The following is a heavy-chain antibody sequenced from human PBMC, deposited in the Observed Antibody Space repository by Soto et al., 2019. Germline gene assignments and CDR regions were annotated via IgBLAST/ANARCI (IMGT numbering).Heavy chain of an antibody. V-gene: IGHV3-73*01. J-gene: IGHJ4*02. D-gene: IGHD3-22*01. CDR3: ASLIYDSSNFYDNDY. CDR1: GFTFSGSS. Sequence: GGSLSLSCAASGFTFSGSSMHWVRQASGKGLEWVARSRSKANNYATTYAASVKGRFTISRDESKNTTYLQMNSLKTEDTAIYYCASLIYDSSNFYDNDYWGQGTLVTVSS. CDR2: SRSKANNYAT.